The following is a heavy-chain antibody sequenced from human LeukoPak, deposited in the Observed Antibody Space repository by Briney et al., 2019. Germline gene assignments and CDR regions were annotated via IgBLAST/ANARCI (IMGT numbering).Heavy chain of an antibody. J-gene: IGHJ6*03. CDR2: IYPGDSDT. Sequence: GESLKISCKGSGYSFTSYWIGWVRQMPGKGLEWMGIIYPGDSDTRYSPSFQGQVTISADKSISTAYLQWSSLKASDTAMYYCARLGPRVYTDSSSWYAHYYYYMDVWAKGTTVTVSS. CDR3: ARLGPRVYTDSSSWYAHYYYYMDV. D-gene: IGHD6-13*01. CDR1: GYSFTSYW. V-gene: IGHV5-51*01.